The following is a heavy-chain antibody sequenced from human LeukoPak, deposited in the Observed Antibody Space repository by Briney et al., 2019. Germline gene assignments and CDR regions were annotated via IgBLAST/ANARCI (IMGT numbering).Heavy chain of an antibody. D-gene: IGHD3-3*01. Sequence: GGSLRLSCAASGFTFSDYYMSWIRQAPGKGLEWVSYISSSGSTIYYADSVKGRFTISRDNAKNSLYLQMNSLRAEDAAVYYCARGRRDFWSGYYIDYWGQGTLVTVSS. CDR2: ISSSGSTI. J-gene: IGHJ4*02. V-gene: IGHV3-11*01. CDR3: ARGRRDFWSGYYIDY. CDR1: GFTFSDYY.